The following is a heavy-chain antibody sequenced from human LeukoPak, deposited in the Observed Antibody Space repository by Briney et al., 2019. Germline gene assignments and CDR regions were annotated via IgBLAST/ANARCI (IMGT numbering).Heavy chain of an antibody. Sequence: SETLSLTCTVSGGSISSGSYYWSWIRQPAGKGLEWIGRIYTSGSTNYNPSLKSRVTISVDTSKNQFSLKLSSVTAADTAVYHCARDGRYCSSTSCSEGYWYFDLWGRGTLVTVSS. CDR1: GGSISSGSYY. CDR3: ARDGRYCSSTSCSEGYWYFDL. D-gene: IGHD2-2*01. V-gene: IGHV4-61*02. J-gene: IGHJ2*01. CDR2: IYTSGST.